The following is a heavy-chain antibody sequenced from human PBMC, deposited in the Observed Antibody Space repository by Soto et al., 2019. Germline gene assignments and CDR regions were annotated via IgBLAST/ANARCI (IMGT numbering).Heavy chain of an antibody. Sequence: GASVKVSCKASGGTFSSYAISWVRQAPGQGLEWMGGIIPIFGTANYAQKFQGRVTITADESTSTAYMELSSLRSEDTAVYYCARAVRSGYYPHFDYWGQGTLVTAPQ. CDR3: ARAVRSGYYPHFDY. V-gene: IGHV1-69*13. J-gene: IGHJ4*02. CDR2: IIPIFGTA. CDR1: GGTFSSYA. D-gene: IGHD3-22*01.